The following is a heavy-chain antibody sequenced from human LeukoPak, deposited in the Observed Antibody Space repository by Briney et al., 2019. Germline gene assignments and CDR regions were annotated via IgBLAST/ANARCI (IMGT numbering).Heavy chain of an antibody. CDR2: ISGSGGST. Sequence: GGSLRLSCAASGFTFSSYAMSWVRQAPGKGLEWVSAISGSGGSTYYADSVKGRFTISRDNSKNTLYLQMNSLRAEDTAVYYCARGGSRWYDAFDIWGQGTMVTVSS. D-gene: IGHD2-15*01. J-gene: IGHJ3*02. V-gene: IGHV3-23*01. CDR1: GFTFSSYA. CDR3: ARGGSRWYDAFDI.